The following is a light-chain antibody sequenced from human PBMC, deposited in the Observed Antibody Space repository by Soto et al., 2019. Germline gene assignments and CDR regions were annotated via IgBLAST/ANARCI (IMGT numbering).Light chain of an antibody. CDR3: QHSHGFPLT. Sequence: DIQMTQSPSSLSASVGDRVAITCRASQSISSSLNWYQQKPGKAPKLLIYAASSLQSGVPSRFSGSGSGTDFTLTISSLQPEDFATYYCQHSHGFPLTFGGGTKVEIK. CDR2: AAS. J-gene: IGKJ4*01. CDR1: QSISSS. V-gene: IGKV1-39*01.